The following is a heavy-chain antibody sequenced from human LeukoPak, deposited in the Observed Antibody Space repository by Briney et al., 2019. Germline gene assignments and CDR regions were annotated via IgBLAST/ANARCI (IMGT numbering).Heavy chain of an antibody. V-gene: IGHV4-34*01. D-gene: IGHD3-10*01. Sequence: PSETESVTCAVYGGSFSGYYWSWMRQPPAKGLEWMGEINHYESTNYNPSLMSRITISLHTTRNQFSLKVRSVTAADTPVYYFAFGWGSYYKVVLNYFDYWGEGTLVTVSS. J-gene: IGHJ4*02. CDR3: AFGWGSYYKVVLNYFDY. CDR2: INHYEST. CDR1: GGSFSGYY.